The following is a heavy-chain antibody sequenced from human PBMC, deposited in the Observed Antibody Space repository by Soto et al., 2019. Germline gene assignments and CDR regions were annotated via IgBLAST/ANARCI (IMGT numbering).Heavy chain of an antibody. Sequence: GGSLRLSCAASGFTFSSYSMNWVRQAPGKGLEWVSSISSSSSYIYYADSVKGRFTISRDNAKNSLYLQMNSLRAEDTAVYYCASGPYAGYCSSTSCYYFDYWGQGTLVTVSS. J-gene: IGHJ4*02. V-gene: IGHV3-21*01. CDR3: ASGPYAGYCSSTSCYYFDY. D-gene: IGHD2-2*01. CDR2: ISSSSSYI. CDR1: GFTFSSYS.